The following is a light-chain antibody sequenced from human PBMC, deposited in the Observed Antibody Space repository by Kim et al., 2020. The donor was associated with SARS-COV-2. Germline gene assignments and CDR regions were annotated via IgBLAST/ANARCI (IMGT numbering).Light chain of an antibody. CDR3: QQYNYWPPGT. V-gene: IGKV3-15*01. CDR1: QGVGRN. Sequence: GSQGERATLSCRASQGVGRNLAWYQQKPGQAPSLLIYGASTRATGVPARFSGSGSGTDFTLTISRLQSEDFALYYCQQYNYWPPGTFGQGTKLEI. CDR2: GAS. J-gene: IGKJ2*01.